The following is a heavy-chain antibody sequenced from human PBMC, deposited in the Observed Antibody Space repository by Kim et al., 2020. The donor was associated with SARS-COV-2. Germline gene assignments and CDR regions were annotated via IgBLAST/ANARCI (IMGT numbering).Heavy chain of an antibody. J-gene: IGHJ6*02. V-gene: IGHV1-69*13. Sequence: SVKVSCKASGCTFSSYAISWVRQAPGQGLEWMGGVIPIFGTANYAQKFQGRVTITADESTSTAYLELSSLRSEDTAVYYCARDLTANYYYGMDVWGQGTTVTVSS. CDR2: VIPIFGTA. D-gene: IGHD2-21*02. CDR1: GCTFSSYA. CDR3: ARDLTANYYYGMDV.